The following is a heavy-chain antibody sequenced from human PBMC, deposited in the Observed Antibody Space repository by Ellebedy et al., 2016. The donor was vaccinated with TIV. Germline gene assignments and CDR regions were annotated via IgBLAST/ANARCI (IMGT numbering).Heavy chain of an antibody. V-gene: IGHV3-7*01. CDR3: ATGRAHAT. J-gene: IGHJ5*02. CDR1: GFTFSSYW. CDR2: IKEDGSEK. Sequence: GESLKISCAASGFTFSSYWMSWVRQALGKGLEWVANIKEDGSEKHYVDSVKGRFTISRDNAKNSLYLQMNSLRAEDTAVFYCATGRAHATWGRGTLVTVSS.